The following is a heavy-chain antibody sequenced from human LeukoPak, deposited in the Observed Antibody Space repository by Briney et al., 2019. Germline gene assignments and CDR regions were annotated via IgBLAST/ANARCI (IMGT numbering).Heavy chain of an antibody. D-gene: IGHD3-22*01. CDR1: GFTFSNYA. J-gene: IGHJ4*02. CDR2: ISANGDTT. Sequence: GGSLRLSCAASGFTFSNYAMNWVRQAPGKGLEWVSGISANGDTTYYVDPVRGRFTISRDNSKNSVFLQMNSLRDADTAVYYCVKDFWPARDGGGYYSPFEYWGEGTLVTVSS. CDR3: VKDFWPARDGGGYYSPFEY. V-gene: IGHV3-23*01.